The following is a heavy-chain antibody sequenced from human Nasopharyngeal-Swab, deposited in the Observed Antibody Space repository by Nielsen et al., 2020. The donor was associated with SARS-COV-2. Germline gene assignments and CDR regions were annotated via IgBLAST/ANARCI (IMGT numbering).Heavy chain of an antibody. V-gene: IGHV3-74*01. J-gene: IGHJ1*01. CDR1: GFTFSISF. CDR2: INSDGSST. CDR3: VRGCSGDCHGIDH. Sequence: GESLKISCVASGFTFSISFIHWVRRAPGKGLVWVPRINSDGSSTNYADSVKGRFTVSRDNAKNTAYLQMDSLAVEDTAMYYCVRGCSGDCHGIDHWGQGTLVTVSS. D-gene: IGHD2-21*02.